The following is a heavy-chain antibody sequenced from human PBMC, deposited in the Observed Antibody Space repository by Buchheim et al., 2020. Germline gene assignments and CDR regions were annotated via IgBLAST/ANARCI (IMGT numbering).Heavy chain of an antibody. D-gene: IGHD4-11*01. Sequence: QVQLVESGGGVVQPGRSLRLSCAASGFTFSSYAMHWVRQAPGKGLEWVAVISYDGSNKYYADSVKGRFTISRDNSKNTLYLQMNSLRAEDTAVYYCARVGKSLFTTVTRLPYYCYGMDVWGQGTT. V-gene: IGHV3-30*04. J-gene: IGHJ6*02. CDR2: ISYDGSNK. CDR1: GFTFSSYA. CDR3: ARVGKSLFTTVTRLPYYCYGMDV.